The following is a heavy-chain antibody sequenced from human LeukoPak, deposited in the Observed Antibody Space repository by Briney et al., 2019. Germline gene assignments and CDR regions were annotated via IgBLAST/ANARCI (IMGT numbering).Heavy chain of an antibody. V-gene: IGHV1-46*01. CDR1: GYTFTSYY. CDR2: INPSGGST. J-gene: IGHJ4*02. Sequence: ASVKVSCKASGYTFTSYYMHWVRQAPGQGLEWMGIINPSGGSTSYAQKFQGRVTMTRDMSTSTVYMELSSLRSEDTAVYYCARDPRLILAWYYFDYWGQGTLVTVSS. D-gene: IGHD6-25*01. CDR3: ARDPRLILAWYYFDY.